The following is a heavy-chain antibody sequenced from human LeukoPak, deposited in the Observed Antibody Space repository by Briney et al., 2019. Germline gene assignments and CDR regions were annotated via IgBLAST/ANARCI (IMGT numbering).Heavy chain of an antibody. CDR3: AIPWTDIVVVPAADAFDI. V-gene: IGHV3-23*01. D-gene: IGHD2-2*01. CDR1: GFTFDDYG. Sequence: GGSLRLSCAASGFTFDDYGMSWVRQAPGKGLEWVSAISGSGGSTYYADSVKGRFTISRDNSKNTLYLQMNSLRAEDTAVYYCAIPWTDIVVVPAADAFDIWGQGTMVTVSS. J-gene: IGHJ3*02. CDR2: ISGSGGST.